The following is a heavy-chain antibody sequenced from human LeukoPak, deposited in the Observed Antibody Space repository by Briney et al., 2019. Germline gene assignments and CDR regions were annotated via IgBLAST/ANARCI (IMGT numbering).Heavy chain of an antibody. Sequence: GGSLRLSCAASGFTFSSYWMHWVRQAPGKGLVWVSRINSDGSSTSYADSVKGRFTISRDNAKNSLYLQLSSLRAEDTAVYYCARETYSSSWSYYFDYWGQGTLVTVSS. CDR2: INSDGSST. V-gene: IGHV3-74*01. CDR1: GFTFSSYW. D-gene: IGHD6-13*01. CDR3: ARETYSSSWSYYFDY. J-gene: IGHJ4*02.